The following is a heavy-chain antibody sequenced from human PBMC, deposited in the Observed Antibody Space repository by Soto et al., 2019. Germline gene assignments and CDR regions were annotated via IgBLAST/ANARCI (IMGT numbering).Heavy chain of an antibody. CDR3: ARDTSGTFDY. Sequence: QVQLVQSGAEVKEPGASVKVSCKASGYNFPSYGISWVRQAPGQGLEGMGWISDYNGNTNYAQNLQGRVTMTTDTSTSTAYMELRSLRSDDTAVYYCARDTSGTFDYWGQGTLVTVSS. CDR2: ISDYNGNT. CDR1: GYNFPSYG. V-gene: IGHV1-18*01. J-gene: IGHJ4*02. D-gene: IGHD1-1*01.